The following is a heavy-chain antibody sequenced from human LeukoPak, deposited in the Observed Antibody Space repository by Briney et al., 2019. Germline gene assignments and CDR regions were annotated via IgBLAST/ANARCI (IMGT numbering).Heavy chain of an antibody. Sequence: SQTLSLTCTVSGGSISSGSYYWRWVRQPAGKGLEWIVRIYTSGSTNYNPSLKSRVTISVGTSKNRSSLKLSSVTAADTAVYYCARQNVPKVFDLWGQGTLVTVSS. CDR3: ARQNVPKVFDL. D-gene: IGHD6-6*01. CDR2: IYTSGST. V-gene: IGHV4-61*02. CDR1: GGSISSGSYY. J-gene: IGHJ5*02.